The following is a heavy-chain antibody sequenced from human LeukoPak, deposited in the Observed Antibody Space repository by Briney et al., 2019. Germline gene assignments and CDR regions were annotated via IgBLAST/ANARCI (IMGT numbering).Heavy chain of an antibody. V-gene: IGHV1-8*03. CDR1: GYTFTNYG. Sequence: ASVKVSCKASGYTFTNYGINWVRQATGQGLEWMGWMNPNSGNTGYAQKFQGRVTITRNTSISTVYMELSSLRSEDTAVYYCARDLAGTTLTDCYYYYMDVWGKGTTVTVSS. D-gene: IGHD1-1*01. CDR3: ARDLAGTTLTDCYYYYMDV. J-gene: IGHJ6*03. CDR2: MNPNSGNT.